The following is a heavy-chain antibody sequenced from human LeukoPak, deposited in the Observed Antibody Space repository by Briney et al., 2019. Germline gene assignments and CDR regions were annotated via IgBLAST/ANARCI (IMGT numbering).Heavy chain of an antibody. D-gene: IGHD4-17*01. CDR2: IYYSGST. CDR1: GGSISSYS. V-gene: IGHV4-59*01. J-gene: IGHJ4*02. Sequence: SETLSLTCTVSGGSISSYSWSWIRQPPGKGLEWIGHIYYSGSTNYNPSLKSRVTISLDTSKNQFSLKLSSVTAADTAVYYCAKRGYGDYADYWGQGSLVTVSS. CDR3: AKRGYGDYADY.